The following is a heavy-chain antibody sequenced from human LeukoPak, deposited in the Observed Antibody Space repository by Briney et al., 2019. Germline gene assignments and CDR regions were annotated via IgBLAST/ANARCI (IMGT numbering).Heavy chain of an antibody. Sequence: GGSLRLSCAASGFTFSSYSMNWVRQAPGKGLEWVSYISSSSSTIYYADSVKGRFTISRDNAKNSLYLQMNSLRAEDTALYYCAKGPSPYYDILTGYCDYWGQGTLVTVSS. J-gene: IGHJ4*02. CDR2: ISSSSSTI. D-gene: IGHD3-9*01. CDR3: AKGPSPYYDILTGYCDY. CDR1: GFTFSSYS. V-gene: IGHV3-48*01.